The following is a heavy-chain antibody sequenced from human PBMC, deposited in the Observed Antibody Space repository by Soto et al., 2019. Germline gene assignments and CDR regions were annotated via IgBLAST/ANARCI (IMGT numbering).Heavy chain of an antibody. J-gene: IGHJ5*02. D-gene: IGHD3-10*01. CDR3: ARDRGGVASNWFDP. CDR1: GGSISSYY. CDR2: IHYSGST. V-gene: IGHV4-59*01. Sequence: SETLSLTCTVSGGSISSYYCSWIRQPPGKGLEWIGYIHYSGSTKYNPSLKSRVTISVDTSKNQFSLKLSSVTAADTAVYYCARDRGGVASNWFDPWGQGTLVTVSS.